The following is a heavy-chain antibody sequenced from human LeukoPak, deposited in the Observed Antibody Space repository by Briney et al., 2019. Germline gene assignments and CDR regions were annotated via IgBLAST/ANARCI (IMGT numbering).Heavy chain of an antibody. J-gene: IGHJ4*02. Sequence: PGRSLRLSCAASGFTFDDYGMSWVRQAPGKGLEWVSGINWNGGSTGYADSVKGRFTISRDNAKNSLYLQMNSLRAEDTALYYCARDGEEYRYGDPRHRQDYWGQGTLATVSS. CDR1: GFTFDDYG. D-gene: IGHD5-18*01. CDR3: ARDGEEYRYGDPRHRQDY. CDR2: INWNGGST. V-gene: IGHV3-20*04.